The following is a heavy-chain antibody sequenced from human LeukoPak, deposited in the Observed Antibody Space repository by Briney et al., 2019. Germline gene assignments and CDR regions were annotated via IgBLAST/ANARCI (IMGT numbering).Heavy chain of an antibody. CDR2: ISGHNGNT. J-gene: IGHJ3*02. CDR3: ARALPDGAFDI. Sequence: GASVKVSCKASGYIFTTYSISWVRQAPGQGLEWMGWISGHNGNTNYAQKFQGRVTVTKDTSTSTVYMELRSLRSDDTAVYYCARALPDGAFDIWGQGTMVTVSS. V-gene: IGHV1-18*01. CDR1: GYIFTTYS.